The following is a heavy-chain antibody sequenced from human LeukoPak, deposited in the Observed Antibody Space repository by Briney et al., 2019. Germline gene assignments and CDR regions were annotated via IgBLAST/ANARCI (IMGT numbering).Heavy chain of an antibody. CDR2: IKQDGSEK. V-gene: IGHV3-7*01. CDR3: ARDPLYCSSTSCYSLVLRGMDV. Sequence: AGGSLRLSCAASGFTFSNYWMSWVRQAPGKGLEWVANIKQDGSEKYSVDSVKGRFTISRDNAKNSLYLQMNSLRAEDTALYYCARDPLYCSSTSCYSLVLRGMDVWGQGTTVTVSS. CDR1: GFTFSNYW. D-gene: IGHD2-2*01. J-gene: IGHJ6*02.